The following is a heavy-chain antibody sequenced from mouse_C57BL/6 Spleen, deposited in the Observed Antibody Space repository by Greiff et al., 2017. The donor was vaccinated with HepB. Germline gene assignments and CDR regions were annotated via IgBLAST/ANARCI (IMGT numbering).Heavy chain of an antibody. CDR1: GFTFSDYY. Sequence: EVKLVESEGGLVQPGSSMKLSCTASGFTFSDYYMAWVRQVPEKGLEWVANINYDGSSTYYLDSLKSRFIISRDNAKNILYLQMSSLKSEDTATYYCARRWDEGNYFDYWGQGTTLTVSS. J-gene: IGHJ2*01. V-gene: IGHV5-16*02. CDR2: INYDGSST. D-gene: IGHD4-1*01. CDR3: ARRWDEGNYFDY.